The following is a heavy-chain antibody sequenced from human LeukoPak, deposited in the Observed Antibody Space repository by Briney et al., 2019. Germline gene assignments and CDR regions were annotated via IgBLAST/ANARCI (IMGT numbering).Heavy chain of an antibody. J-gene: IGHJ4*02. CDR3: AKGPPNRITMIVVID. V-gene: IGHV3-23*01. Sequence: PGVSLRFSSAASGFTFNSYPMSWVRPGQGKGLVGVSAISGSGGSTYYADSVKGRFTISRDNSKNTLYLQMNSLRAEDTAVYYCAKGPPNRITMIVVIDWGQGTLVTVSS. D-gene: IGHD3-22*01. CDR1: GFTFNSYP. CDR2: ISGSGGST.